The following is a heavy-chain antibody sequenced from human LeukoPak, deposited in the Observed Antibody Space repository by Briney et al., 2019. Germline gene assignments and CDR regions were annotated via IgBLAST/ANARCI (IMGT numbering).Heavy chain of an antibody. D-gene: IGHD3-10*01. CDR3: ARGLWFGELLWMNYYYGMDV. CDR1: GGSFSGYY. J-gene: IGHJ6*04. V-gene: IGHV4-34*01. CDR2: INHSGST. Sequence: PSETLSLTCAVYGGSFSGYYWSWIRQPPGKGLEWIGEINHSGSTNYNPSLKSRVTISVDTPKNQFSLKLSSVTAADTAVYYCARGLWFGELLWMNYYYGMDVWGKGTTVTVSS.